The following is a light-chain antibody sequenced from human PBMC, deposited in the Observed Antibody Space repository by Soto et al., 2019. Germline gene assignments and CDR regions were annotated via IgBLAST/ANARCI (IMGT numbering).Light chain of an antibody. Sequence: DIVMTQSPDSLAVSLGERATINCKSSQTLLYRSNNKNYLAWYQQKPGQPPKLLIYWASTRQSGVPDRFSGSGSGTDFTLIISCLQAEDVAVYYCQLYYNTWSFGQGTKVEIK. V-gene: IGKV4-1*01. CDR2: WAS. CDR1: QTLLYRSNNKNY. J-gene: IGKJ1*01. CDR3: QLYYNTWS.